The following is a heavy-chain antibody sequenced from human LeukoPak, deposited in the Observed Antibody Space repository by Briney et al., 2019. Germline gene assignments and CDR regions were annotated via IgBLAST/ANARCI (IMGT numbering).Heavy chain of an antibody. CDR2: MNPNSGNT. CDR3: ARGLHCSGGSCYSPGLDYYYMDV. Sequence: ASVKVSCKASGYTFTSYDINWVRQATGQGLEWMGWMNPNSGNTGYAQKFQGGVTMTRNTSISTAYMELSSLRSEDTAVYYCARGLHCSGGSCYSPGLDYYYMDVWGKGTTVTVSS. V-gene: IGHV1-8*01. J-gene: IGHJ6*03. CDR1: GYTFTSYD. D-gene: IGHD2-15*01.